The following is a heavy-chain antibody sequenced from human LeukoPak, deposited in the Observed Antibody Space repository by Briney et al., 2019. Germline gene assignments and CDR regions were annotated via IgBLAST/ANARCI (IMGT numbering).Heavy chain of an antibody. CDR1: GFTFSSYW. V-gene: IGHV3-74*01. J-gene: IGHJ4*02. CDR3: ASSYYGSGSYYRY. D-gene: IGHD3-10*01. CDR2: INSDGSST. Sequence: GGSLRLSCAASGFTFSSYWMHWVRQAPGKGLVWVSRINSDGSSTSYADSVKGRFTISRDNAKNTLYLQMNSLRAEGTAVYYCASSYYGSGSYYRYWGQGTLVTVSS.